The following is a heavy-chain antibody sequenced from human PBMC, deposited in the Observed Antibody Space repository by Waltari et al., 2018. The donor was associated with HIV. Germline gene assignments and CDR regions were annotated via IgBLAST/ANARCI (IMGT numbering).Heavy chain of an antibody. CDR1: GGSISSVSYY. D-gene: IGHD3-3*01. V-gene: IGHV4-61*02. Sequence: QVQLQESGPGLVKPSQTLSLTCTVSGGSISSVSYYWRLIRQPAGKGLEWIGRIYTSGSTNYNPSLKSRVTISVDTSKNQFSLKLSSVTAADTAVYYCARDVIFGVVRGAFDIWGQGTMVTVSS. CDR2: IYTSGST. CDR3: ARDVIFGVVRGAFDI. J-gene: IGHJ3*02.